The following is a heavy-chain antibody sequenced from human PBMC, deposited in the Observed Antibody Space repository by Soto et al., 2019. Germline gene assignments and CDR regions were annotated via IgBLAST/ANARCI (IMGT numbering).Heavy chain of an antibody. CDR2: ISAYNGNT. J-gene: IGHJ6*02. CDR1: GYTFTSYG. Sequence: GASVKVSCKASGYTFTSYGISWVRQAPGQGLEWMGWISAYNGNTNYAQKLQGRVTMTTDTSTSTAYMELRSLRSDDTAVYYCARGCSSTSCYEELYYYYYYGMDVWGQGTTVTVSS. D-gene: IGHD2-2*01. CDR3: ARGCSSTSCYEELYYYYYYGMDV. V-gene: IGHV1-18*01.